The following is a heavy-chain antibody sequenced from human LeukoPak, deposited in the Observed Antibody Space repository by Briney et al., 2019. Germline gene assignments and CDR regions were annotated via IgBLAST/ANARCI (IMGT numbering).Heavy chain of an antibody. CDR2: IGSSSSYI. Sequence: GGSLGLSCAASGFTFSSYSMDWVRQAPGKGLEWVSSIGSSSSYIYYADSVKGRFTIPRDNAKNSLYLQMNSLRAEDTAVYYCARSFLSIAAAATDYWGQGTLVTVSS. CDR1: GFTFSSYS. CDR3: ARSFLSIAAAATDY. V-gene: IGHV3-21*01. J-gene: IGHJ4*02. D-gene: IGHD6-13*01.